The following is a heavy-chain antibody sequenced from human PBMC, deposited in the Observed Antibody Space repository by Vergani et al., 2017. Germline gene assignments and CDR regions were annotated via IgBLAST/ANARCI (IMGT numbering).Heavy chain of an antibody. CDR1: DSSIMTNPY. Sequence: QVQLQESGPGLVKPSETLTLTCDVSDSSIMTNPYWGWFRQSPGKGLEWIGCIHHSGDTHYNSSLKSRVSISIVSSSKFSLSLTSVTAADTAIYYCARHRGSGGFFPSSYFYGRDVWVDGTTVTVSS. V-gene: IGHV4-38-2*01. D-gene: IGHD3-10*01. J-gene: IGHJ6*04. CDR2: IHHSGDT. CDR3: ARHRGSGGFFPSSYFYGRDV.